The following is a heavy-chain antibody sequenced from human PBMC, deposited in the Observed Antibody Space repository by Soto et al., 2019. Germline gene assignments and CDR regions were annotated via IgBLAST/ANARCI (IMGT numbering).Heavy chain of an antibody. CDR2: ISSSSSYI. V-gene: IGHV3-21*01. CDR3: ARDRGNWNDYAFDI. J-gene: IGHJ3*02. D-gene: IGHD1-20*01. Sequence: GGSLRLSCAASGFTFSSYSMNWVRQAPGKGLEWVSSISSSSSYIYYAGSVKGRFTISRDNAKNSLYLQMNSLRAEDTAVYYCARDRGNWNDYAFDIWGQGTMVTVSS. CDR1: GFTFSSYS.